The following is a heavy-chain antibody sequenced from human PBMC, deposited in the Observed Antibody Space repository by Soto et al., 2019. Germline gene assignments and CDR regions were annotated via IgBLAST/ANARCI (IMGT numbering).Heavy chain of an antibody. Sequence: ASVKLSCKASGYTFTGYYMHWVRQAPGQGLEWMGWINPNSGGTNYAQKCQGWVTMTRDTSISTAYMELSRRRSDDTAVYYCAGGESSITYNYYGMYGWGQESTVTVAS. CDR1: GYTFTGYY. D-gene: IGHD6-13*01. CDR2: INPNSGGT. V-gene: IGHV1-2*04. CDR3: AGGESSITYNYYGMYG. J-gene: IGHJ6*02.